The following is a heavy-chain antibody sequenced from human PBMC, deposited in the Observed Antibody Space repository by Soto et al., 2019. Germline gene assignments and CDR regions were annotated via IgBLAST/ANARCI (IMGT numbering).Heavy chain of an antibody. CDR1: GFAFSMYD. Sequence: DVQLVESGGGLVQPGGSLRLSCAASGFAFSMYDMHWVRQVAGKGLEWVSAIGTAGDTLYAGSVKGRFSASGENAKNSLYLQMNSLRAGATAVYYCARDKGLCSSASCPNKIYHFAMDVWGLGTTVIVSS. CDR2: IGTAGDT. D-gene: IGHD2-2*01. CDR3: ARDKGLCSSASCPNKIYHFAMDV. J-gene: IGHJ6*02. V-gene: IGHV3-13*01.